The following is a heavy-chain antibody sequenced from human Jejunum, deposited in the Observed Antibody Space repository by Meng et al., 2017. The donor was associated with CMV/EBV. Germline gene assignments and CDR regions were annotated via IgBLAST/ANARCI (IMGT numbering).Heavy chain of an antibody. CDR2: IYHSGRT. D-gene: IGHD4-17*01. CDR1: GGSYRNDPW. CDR3: TTLYGDSIS. V-gene: IGHV4-4*02. Sequence: VQRRGVGPGLVKLSGSLLLPCGVPGGSYRNDPWWSWVRQAPGKGLEWSGEIYHSGRTNYNPSVKSQVSMSVDKSQNHFSLRLSSVTAADTAVYYCTTLYGDSISWGQGTLVTVSS. J-gene: IGHJ4*02.